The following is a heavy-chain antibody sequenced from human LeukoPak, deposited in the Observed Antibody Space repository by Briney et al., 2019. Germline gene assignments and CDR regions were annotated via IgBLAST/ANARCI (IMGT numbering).Heavy chain of an antibody. CDR1: GGSISSSTYY. Sequence: SETLSLTCTVSGGSISSSTYYWGWIRQPPGKGLEWIGSIYHSGSTYYNPSLKSRVTISVDTSKNQFSLKLSSVTAADTAVYYCAGPSTAMATSDFDYWGQGTLVTVSS. CDR3: AGPSTAMATSDFDY. CDR2: IYHSGST. D-gene: IGHD5-18*01. J-gene: IGHJ4*02. V-gene: IGHV4-39*07.